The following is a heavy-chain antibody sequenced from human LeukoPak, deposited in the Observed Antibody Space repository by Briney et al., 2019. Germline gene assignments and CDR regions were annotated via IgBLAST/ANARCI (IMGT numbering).Heavy chain of an antibody. D-gene: IGHD5-24*01. Sequence: PSETLSLTCAVSGGSIGSYYWSWIRQPPGKGLEWIGYTYYSGSANYSPSLKSRVTMSVDTSKNQFSLRLSSVTAADTAVYYCARGGSRDGYNRPLDYWGQGTLVSVSS. CDR2: TYYSGSA. J-gene: IGHJ4*02. CDR1: GGSIGSYY. CDR3: ARGGSRDGYNRPLDY. V-gene: IGHV4-59*01.